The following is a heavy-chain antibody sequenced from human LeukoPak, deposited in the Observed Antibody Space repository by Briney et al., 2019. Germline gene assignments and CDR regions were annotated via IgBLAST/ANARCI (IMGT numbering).Heavy chain of an antibody. CDR1: GGSISSGGYY. CDR3: ARRLGVGATGGAFDI. Sequence: PSETLSLTCTVSGGSISSGGYYWSWIRQHPGNGLEWIGYIYYSGSTYYNPSLKSRVTISVDTSKNQFSLKLSSVTAADTAVYYCARRLGVGATGGAFDIWGQGTMVTVSS. V-gene: IGHV4-31*03. J-gene: IGHJ3*02. CDR2: IYYSGST. D-gene: IGHD1-26*01.